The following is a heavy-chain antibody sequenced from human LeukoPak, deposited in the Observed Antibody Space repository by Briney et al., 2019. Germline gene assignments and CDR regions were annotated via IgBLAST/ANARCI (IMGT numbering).Heavy chain of an antibody. CDR3: ARGEKADYDYVWGTYGN. V-gene: IGHV4-59*01. CDR1: GGSISSYY. J-gene: IGHJ4*02. Sequence: SETLSLTCTVSGGSISSYYWSWIQQPPGKGLEWIGYIYYSGITNYNPSLKSRVTMSVDTSKNQLSLKLSSVTAADTAVYYCARGEKADYDYVWGTYGNWGQGTLVTVSS. D-gene: IGHD3-16*01. CDR2: IYYSGIT.